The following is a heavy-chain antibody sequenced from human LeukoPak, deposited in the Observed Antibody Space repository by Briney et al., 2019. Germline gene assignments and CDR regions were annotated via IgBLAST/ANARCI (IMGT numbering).Heavy chain of an antibody. Sequence: SGGSLRLSCAASGFTFSNYAMSWVRQAPGKGLEWVSAISGSGGSTYYADSVKGRFTISRDNSKNTLYLQLNSLSVEDTAVYYCAKNRGAGSHYYCHMNVWGKGTTVTVSS. CDR1: GFTFSNYA. D-gene: IGHD1-26*01. CDR3: AKNRGAGSHYYCHMNV. J-gene: IGHJ6*03. CDR2: ISGSGGST. V-gene: IGHV3-23*01.